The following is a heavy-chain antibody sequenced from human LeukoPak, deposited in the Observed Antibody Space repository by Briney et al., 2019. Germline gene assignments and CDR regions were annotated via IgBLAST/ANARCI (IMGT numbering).Heavy chain of an antibody. J-gene: IGHJ3*02. CDR1: GGSFSGYY. V-gene: IGHV4-34*01. D-gene: IGHD2-2*01. Sequence: SETLSLTCAAYGGSFSGYYWSWIRQPPGKGLEWIGEINHSGSTNYNPSLKSRVTISVDTSKNQFSLKLSSVTAADTAVYYCARDGLYYAPSSYAFDIWGQGTMVTVSS. CDR3: ARDGLYYAPSSYAFDI. CDR2: INHSGST.